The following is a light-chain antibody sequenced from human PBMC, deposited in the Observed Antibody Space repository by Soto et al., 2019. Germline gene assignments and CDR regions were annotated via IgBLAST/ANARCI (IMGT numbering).Light chain of an antibody. CDR1: QSVTRN. Sequence: EIVMTQSPATLSVSPGERATLSCRASQSVTRNLAWYQQKPGRAPRLLIYDASTRATGIPARFSGSGSGTEFTLTITSLQSEDFAVYYCQQYHDWPPITFGGGTKVDIK. V-gene: IGKV3-15*01. CDR2: DAS. CDR3: QQYHDWPPIT. J-gene: IGKJ4*01.